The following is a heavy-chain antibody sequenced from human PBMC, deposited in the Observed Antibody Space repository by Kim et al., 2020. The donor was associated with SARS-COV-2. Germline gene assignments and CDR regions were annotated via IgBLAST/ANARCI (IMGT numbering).Heavy chain of an antibody. CDR3: ARSHGSGWYDFDY. CDR1: GGSFSGYY. J-gene: IGHJ4*02. D-gene: IGHD6-19*01. CDR2: INHSGST. V-gene: IGHV4-34*01. Sequence: SETLSLTCAVYGGSFSGYYWSWIRQPPGKGLEWIGEINHSGSTNYNPSLKSRVTISVDTSKNQFSLKLSSVTAADTAVYYCARSHGSGWYDFDYWGQGTLVTVSS.